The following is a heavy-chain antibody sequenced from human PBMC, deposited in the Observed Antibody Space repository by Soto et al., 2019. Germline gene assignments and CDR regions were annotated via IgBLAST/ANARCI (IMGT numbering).Heavy chain of an antibody. J-gene: IGHJ4*02. V-gene: IGHV3-66*01. D-gene: IGHD4-17*01. CDR2: IYSGGST. CDR1: GFTVSSNY. Sequence: EVQLVESGGGLVQPGGSLRLSCAASGFTVSSNYMSWVRQAPGKGLEWVSVIYSGGSTYYADSVKGRFTISRDNSKNTLYLQMNSLRAEARAVYYCARAPMTTVTDHFFDYLGQGTLVTVSS. CDR3: ARAPMTTVTDHFFDY.